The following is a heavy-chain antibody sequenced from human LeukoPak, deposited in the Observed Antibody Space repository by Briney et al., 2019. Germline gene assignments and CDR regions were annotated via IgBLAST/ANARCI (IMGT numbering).Heavy chain of an antibody. Sequence: ASVKVSCKVSGYTLTELSMHWVRQAPGKGLEWMGGFDPEDGETIYAQKFQGRVTMTEDTSTDTAYMELSSLRSEDTAVYYCATGTPNSFEVTTLFDYWGQGTLVTVSS. CDR3: ATGTPNSFEVTTLFDY. V-gene: IGHV1-24*01. CDR1: GYTLTELS. D-gene: IGHD4-17*01. J-gene: IGHJ4*02. CDR2: FDPEDGET.